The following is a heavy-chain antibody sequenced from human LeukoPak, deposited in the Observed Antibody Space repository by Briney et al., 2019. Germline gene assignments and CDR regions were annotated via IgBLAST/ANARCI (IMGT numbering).Heavy chain of an antibody. D-gene: IGHD5-18*01. J-gene: IGHJ4*02. V-gene: IGHV1-18*01. CDR1: GYTFTSYG. CDR3: ARVAAMASFDY. Sequence: ASVKVSCKASGYTFTSYGISWVRQAPGQGLEGMGWISAYNGNTNYAQKLQGRVTTTTDTSTSTAYMELRSLRYDDTAVYYCARVAAMASFDYWGQGTLVTVSS. CDR2: ISAYNGNT.